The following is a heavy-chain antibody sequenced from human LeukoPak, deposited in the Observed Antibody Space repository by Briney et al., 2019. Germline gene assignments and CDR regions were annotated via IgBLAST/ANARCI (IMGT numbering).Heavy chain of an antibody. CDR2: MNPNSGST. Sequence: ASVKVSCKASGYTFTNYDFNWMRQATGQGLEWMGWMNPNSGSTGYAQKFQGRVTMTRDTSISTAYMELSSLTSEDTAVYYCERDARGAAAADDPLDIWGQGTTVTVSS. D-gene: IGHD6-13*01. CDR1: GYTFTNYD. V-gene: IGHV1-8*01. J-gene: IGHJ3*02. CDR3: ERDARGAAAADDPLDI.